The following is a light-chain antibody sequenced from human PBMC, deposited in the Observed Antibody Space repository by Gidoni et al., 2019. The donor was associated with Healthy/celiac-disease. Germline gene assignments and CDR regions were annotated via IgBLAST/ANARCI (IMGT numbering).Light chain of an antibody. CDR3: QQYGRSRGV. J-gene: IGKJ1*01. V-gene: IGKV3-20*01. CDR1: QSVSSSY. Sequence: EIVLTQSPGTLSLSPGERATLSCRASQSVSSSYLAWYQQKPGQAPRLLIYGASSRATGIPDRFSGSGSGTDFTLTISRLEPEDFAVYYCQQYGRSRGVFGQGTKVEIK. CDR2: GAS.